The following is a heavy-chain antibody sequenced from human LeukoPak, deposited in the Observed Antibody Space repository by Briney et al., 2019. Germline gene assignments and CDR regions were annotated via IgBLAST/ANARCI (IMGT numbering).Heavy chain of an antibody. CDR3: ARALYGHYFDC. D-gene: IGHD3-10*01. V-gene: IGHV4-59*11. CDR2: IYNHGGT. CDR1: GGSINSPY. J-gene: IGHJ4*02. Sequence: SETLSLTCTVSGGSINSPYWSWIRQSPGKGLEWIGYIYNHGGTKYNPSLESRVTISVDTSKSQISLNVSSVTAADTAVYYCARALYGHYFDCWGQGTLVTVSS.